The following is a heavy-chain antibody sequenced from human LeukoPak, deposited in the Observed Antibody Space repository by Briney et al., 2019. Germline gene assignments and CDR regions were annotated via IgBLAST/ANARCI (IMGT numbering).Heavy chain of an antibody. CDR2: ISGSGGST. V-gene: IGHV3-23*01. D-gene: IGHD1-14*01. CDR1: GFTFSSYA. J-gene: IGHJ4*02. Sequence: PGGSLRLSCAASGFTFSSYAMSWVRQAPGKGLEWVSAISGSGGSTYYADSVKGRFTISRDNPKNTLYLQMNSLRAEDTAVYYCAKVRYMGPDFDCWGQGTLVTVSS. CDR3: AKVRYMGPDFDC.